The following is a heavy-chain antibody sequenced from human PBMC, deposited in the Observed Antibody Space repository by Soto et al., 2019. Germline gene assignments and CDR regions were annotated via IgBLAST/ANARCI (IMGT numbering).Heavy chain of an antibody. V-gene: IGHV4-59*08. CDR1: GGSISSYY. CDR2: IYYSGST. Sequence: QVQLQESGPGLVKPSETLSLTCTVSGGSISSYYWSWIRQPPGKGLEWIGYIYYSGSTNYNPSLKSRVTISVATSKNQFSMKPSSVTAADTAVYYCARHEPLHGDYDYWGQGTLVTVSS. D-gene: IGHD4-17*01. CDR3: ARHEPLHGDYDY. J-gene: IGHJ4*02.